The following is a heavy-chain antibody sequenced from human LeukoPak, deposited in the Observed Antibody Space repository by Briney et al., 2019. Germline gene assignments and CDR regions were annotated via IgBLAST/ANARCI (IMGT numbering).Heavy chain of an antibody. V-gene: IGHV3-30*02. CDR2: IRYDGSNK. J-gene: IGHJ3*02. D-gene: IGHD2-2*01. Sequence: GGSLRLSCAASGFTFSSYGMHWVRQAPGKGLEWVAFIRYDGSNKYYADSVKGRFTISRDNSKNTLYLQMNSLRAEDTAVYYCARFSSTSWYAFDIWGQGTMVTVSS. CDR1: GFTFSSYG. CDR3: ARFSSTSWYAFDI.